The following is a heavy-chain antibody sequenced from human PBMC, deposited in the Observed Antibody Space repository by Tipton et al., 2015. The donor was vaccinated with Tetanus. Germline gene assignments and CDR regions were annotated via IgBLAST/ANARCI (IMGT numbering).Heavy chain of an antibody. Sequence: VQLVQSGAEVKKPGDSLKISCKASGYSFTNYWIGWVRQMPGKGLEWMGIIYPGDSDTRYSPSFGGLVPISADRSTNTAYVQWSSLTASDTAVYYCARQADYNILTGYYYYFDYWGQGSLVTVSS. J-gene: IGHJ4*02. V-gene: IGHV5-51*01. D-gene: IGHD3-9*01. CDR3: ARQADYNILTGYYYYFDY. CDR2: IYPGDSDT. CDR1: GYSFTNYW.